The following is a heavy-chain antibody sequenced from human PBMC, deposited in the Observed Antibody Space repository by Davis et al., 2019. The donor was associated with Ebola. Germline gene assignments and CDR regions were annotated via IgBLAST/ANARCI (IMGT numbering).Heavy chain of an antibody. Sequence: SVKVSCKASGYTFTSYGISWVRQAPGQGLEWMGRIIPILGIANYAQKFQGRVTITADKSTSTAYMELSSLRSEDTAVYYCARAGLLWFREFTNTSNYYYYYGMDVWGQGTTVTVSS. D-gene: IGHD3-10*01. V-gene: IGHV1-69*04. CDR3: ARAGLLWFREFTNTSNYYYYYGMDV. CDR1: GYTFTSYG. J-gene: IGHJ6*02. CDR2: IIPILGIA.